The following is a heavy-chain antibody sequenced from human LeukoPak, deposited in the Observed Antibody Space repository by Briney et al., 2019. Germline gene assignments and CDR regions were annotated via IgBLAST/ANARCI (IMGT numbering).Heavy chain of an antibody. Sequence: GGSLRLSCAASGFTFSSYAMSWVRQAPGKGLEWVSAISGSGGSTYYADSVKGRFTISRDNSKNTLYLQMNSLRAEDTAVYYCAKDLCSGVDIVVVVAANPFDYWGQGTLVTVSS. D-gene: IGHD2-15*01. CDR2: ISGSGGST. CDR3: AKDLCSGVDIVVVVAANPFDY. V-gene: IGHV3-23*01. CDR1: GFTFSSYA. J-gene: IGHJ4*02.